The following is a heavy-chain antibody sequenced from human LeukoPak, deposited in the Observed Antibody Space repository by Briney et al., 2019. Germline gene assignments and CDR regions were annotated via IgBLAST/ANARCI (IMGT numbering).Heavy chain of an antibody. CDR3: ARAYSSGWYYVDY. CDR2: IYYSGST. Sequence: PSETLSLTCTVSGGSISSYYWSWIRQPPGKGLGWIGYIYYSGSTNYNPSLKSRVTISVDTAKNQFSLKLSSGTAGDTAVYYFARAYSSGWYYVDYWGQGTLVTVSS. D-gene: IGHD6-19*01. CDR1: GGSISSYY. V-gene: IGHV4-59*12. J-gene: IGHJ4*02.